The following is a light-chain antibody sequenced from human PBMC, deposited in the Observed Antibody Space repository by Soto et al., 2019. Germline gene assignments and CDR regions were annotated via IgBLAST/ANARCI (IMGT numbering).Light chain of an antibody. V-gene: IGKV1-5*03. Sequence: DIQMTQSPSTLSASVGDRVTITCRASQSISSWLAWYQQKPGKAPKLLIYKASTLESGVPSRFSGSGSGTEITLTIISLQPDDVATYYCQQHHIYSGTFGQGTKVDIK. CDR2: KAS. CDR1: QSISSW. J-gene: IGKJ1*01. CDR3: QQHHIYSGT.